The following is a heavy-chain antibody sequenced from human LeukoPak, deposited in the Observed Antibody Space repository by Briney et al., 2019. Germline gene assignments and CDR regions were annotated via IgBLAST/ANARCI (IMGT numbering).Heavy chain of an antibody. Sequence: SETLSLTCTVSGGSISSSSYYWGWIREPPGKGLGWIGSIYYRGSTYYNPSLKSRVTISVDTSKNQFSLKLSSVTAADTAVYYCARHGQLVRPFDYWGQGTLVTVSS. CDR3: ARHGQLVRPFDY. V-gene: IGHV4-39*01. J-gene: IGHJ4*02. D-gene: IGHD6-13*01. CDR1: GGSISSSSYY. CDR2: IYYRGST.